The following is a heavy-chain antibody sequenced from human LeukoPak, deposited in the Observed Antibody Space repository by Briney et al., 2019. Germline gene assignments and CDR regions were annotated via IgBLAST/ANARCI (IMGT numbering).Heavy chain of an antibody. CDR2: ISDSGGST. D-gene: IGHD4-17*01. CDR3: ARKYGDYNAELAFDI. J-gene: IGHJ3*02. Sequence: GGSLRLSCSASGFPFSSYAMHWVRQAPGKGLEYVSAISDSGGSTYYADSVKGRFTISRDNSKNTLYLQMSSLRAEDTAVYYCARKYGDYNAELAFDIWGQGTMVTVSS. CDR1: GFPFSSYA. V-gene: IGHV3-64D*09.